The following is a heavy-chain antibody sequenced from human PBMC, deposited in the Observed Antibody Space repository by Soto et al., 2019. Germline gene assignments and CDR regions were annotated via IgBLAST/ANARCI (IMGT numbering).Heavy chain of an antibody. CDR3: ARDLFGVVSPYYYYGMDV. J-gene: IGHJ6*02. V-gene: IGHV3-33*01. D-gene: IGHD3-3*01. CDR1: GFTFSSYG. Sequence: VGSLRLSCAASGFTFSSYGMHWVRQAPGKGLEWVAVIWYDGSNKYYADSVKGRFTISRDNSKNTLYLQMNSLRAEDTAVYYCARDLFGVVSPYYYYGMDVWGQGTTVTVSS. CDR2: IWYDGSNK.